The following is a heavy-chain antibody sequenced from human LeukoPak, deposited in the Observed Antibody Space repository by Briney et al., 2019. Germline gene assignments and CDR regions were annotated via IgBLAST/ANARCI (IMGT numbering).Heavy chain of an antibody. J-gene: IGHJ4*02. D-gene: IGHD3-22*01. CDR1: GGSISSSSYY. V-gene: IGHV4-39*07. CDR3: ARESGDDSSGYYNTNFDY. CDR2: IYHSGST. Sequence: MSSETLSLTCTVSGGSISSSSYYWGWIRQPPGKGLEWIGSIYHSGSTYYNPSLKSRVTISVDTSKNQFSLKLSSVTAADTAVYYCARESGDDSSGYYNTNFDYWGQGTLVTVSS.